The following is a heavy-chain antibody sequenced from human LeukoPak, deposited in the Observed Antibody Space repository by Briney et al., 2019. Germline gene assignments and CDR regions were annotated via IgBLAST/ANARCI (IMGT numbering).Heavy chain of an antibody. V-gene: IGHV3-66*01. CDR2: IYSGGST. CDR1: GFTFSRYW. D-gene: IGHD6-19*01. Sequence: GGSLRLSCAASGFTFSRYWMSWVRQAAGKGLEWVSVIYSGGSTYYADSVKGRFTTSRDNSKNTLYLQMNSLRAEDTAVYYCASSADPQTGDSSGWYREGYFDYWGQGTLVTVSS. CDR3: ASSADPQTGDSSGWYREGYFDY. J-gene: IGHJ4*02.